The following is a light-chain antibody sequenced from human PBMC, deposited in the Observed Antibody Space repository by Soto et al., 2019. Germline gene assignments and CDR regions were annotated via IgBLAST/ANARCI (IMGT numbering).Light chain of an antibody. Sequence: DIQMTQLPSTLSASVGDTVTITCRASRSISSWLAWYQQKPGKAPKLLIYDASNLESGVPSRFSGSGTGTEFTLTISSLQPDDFATYYCQRYNSYSNAFGQGTKVDIK. CDR3: QRYNSYSNA. CDR2: DAS. J-gene: IGKJ2*01. V-gene: IGKV1-5*01. CDR1: RSISSW.